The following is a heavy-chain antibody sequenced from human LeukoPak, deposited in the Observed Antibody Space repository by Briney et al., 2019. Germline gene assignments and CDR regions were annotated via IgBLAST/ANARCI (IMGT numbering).Heavy chain of an antibody. V-gene: IGHV1-2*02. J-gene: IGHJ5*02. CDR2: INPNSGGT. D-gene: IGHD5-18*01. CDR1: GYTFTGYY. CDR3: ARSGDTAMAAGSNWFDP. Sequence: ASVKVSCKASGYTFTGYYMHWVRQAPGQGLEWMGWINPNSGGTNYAQKFQGRVTMTRDTSISTAYMELSRLRSDDTAVYYCARSGDTAMAAGSNWFDPWGQGTLVTVSS.